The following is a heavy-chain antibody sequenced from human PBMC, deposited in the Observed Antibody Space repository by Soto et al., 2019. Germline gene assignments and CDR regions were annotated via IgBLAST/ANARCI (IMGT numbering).Heavy chain of an antibody. CDR3: ARVGGDSVDY. CDR1: GGSISSSSYY. Sequence: PSETLSLTCTVSGGSISSSSYYWGWIRQPPGKGLEWIGSIYYSGSTYYNPSLKSRVTISVDTSKNQFSLKLSSVTAADTAVYYCARVGGDSVDYWGQGTLVTVSS. D-gene: IGHD2-21*02. V-gene: IGHV4-39*01. J-gene: IGHJ4*02. CDR2: IYYSGST.